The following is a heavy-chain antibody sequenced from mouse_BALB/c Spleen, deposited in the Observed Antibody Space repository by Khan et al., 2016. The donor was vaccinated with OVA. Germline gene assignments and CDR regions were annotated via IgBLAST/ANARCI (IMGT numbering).Heavy chain of an antibody. J-gene: IGHJ4*01. CDR1: GFSLSRYN. Sequence: VQLVESGPGLVAPSQSLSITCTVSGFSLSRYNIHWVRQPPGKGLEWLGMIWGGGGTDYNSTLKSRVSISKDNSKSQVFLKMTSLQTDDSAMYFVARAYYRYDGYYAMDYWGQGTSVTVSS. CDR2: IWGGGGT. CDR3: ARAYYRYDGYYAMDY. V-gene: IGHV2-6-4*01. D-gene: IGHD2-14*01.